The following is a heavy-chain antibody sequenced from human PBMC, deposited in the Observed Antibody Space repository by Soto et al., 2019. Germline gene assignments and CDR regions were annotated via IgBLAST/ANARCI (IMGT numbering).Heavy chain of an antibody. CDR2: IWYDGSNK. Sequence: PGGSLRLSCAASGFTFSSYGMHWVRQAPGKGLEWVAVIWYDGSNKYYADSVKGRFTISRDNSKNTLYLQMNSLRAEDTAVYYCARDHRLLRYSSSWPTDDYYYGMDVWGQGNTVTVS. D-gene: IGHD6-13*01. CDR1: GFTFSSYG. V-gene: IGHV3-33*01. J-gene: IGHJ6*02. CDR3: ARDHRLLRYSSSWPTDDYYYGMDV.